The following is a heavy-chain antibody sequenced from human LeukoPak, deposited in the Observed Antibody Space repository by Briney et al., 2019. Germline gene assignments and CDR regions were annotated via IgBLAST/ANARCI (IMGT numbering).Heavy chain of an antibody. V-gene: IGHV3-15*04. CDR1: GLTVTNAW. J-gene: IGHJ4*02. CDR3: TTGIRGD. Sequence: GGSLRLSCAASGLTVTNAWMSWVRQAPGKGLEWVGRIASKTDGGTTDYAAPVKGRFTISRDDSKNTLFLQMNSLKTEDTAVYYCTTGIRGDCGQGTLVTVSS. CDR2: IASKTDGGTT.